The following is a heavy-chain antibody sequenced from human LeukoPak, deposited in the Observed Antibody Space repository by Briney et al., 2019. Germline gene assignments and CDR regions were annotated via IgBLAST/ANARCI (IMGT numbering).Heavy chain of an antibody. D-gene: IGHD5-18*01. CDR2: IYYSGST. V-gene: IGHV4-59*01. J-gene: IGHJ4*02. CDR1: GGSISSYY. Sequence: SETLFLTCTVSGGSISSYYWSWIRQPPGKGLEWIGYIYYSGSTNYNPSLKSRVTISVDTSKNQFSLKLSSVTAADTAVYYCARRARGYSYGIFDYWGQGTLVTVSS. CDR3: ARRARGYSYGIFDY.